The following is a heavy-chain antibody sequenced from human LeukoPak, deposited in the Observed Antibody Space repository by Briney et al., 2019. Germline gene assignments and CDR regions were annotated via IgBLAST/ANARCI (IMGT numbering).Heavy chain of an antibody. CDR3: ARETVTTYYFDY. D-gene: IGHD4-11*01. J-gene: IGHJ4*02. Sequence: PGGSLRLFCAASGFTFSSYAMNWVRQAPGKGLEWVSYISSSGSNIYYADSVKGRFTISRDNAKNSLYLQVNSLRAEDTAVYYCARETVTTYYFDYWGQGTLVTVSS. CDR1: GFTFSSYA. CDR2: ISSSGSNI. V-gene: IGHV3-48*01.